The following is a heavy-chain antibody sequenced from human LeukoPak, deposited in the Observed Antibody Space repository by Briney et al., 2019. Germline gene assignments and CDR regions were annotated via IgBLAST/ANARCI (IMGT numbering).Heavy chain of an antibody. CDR3: ARLEGNYGSGSYYNAPFDY. V-gene: IGHV3-23*01. D-gene: IGHD3-10*01. CDR2: VSGSGGST. CDR1: GFTLSSYA. J-gene: IGHJ4*02. Sequence: PGGSLRLSCAASGFTLSSYAMSWVRQAPGKGLAWVSIVSGSGGSTNYTDSVKGRFTISRDNSKNTLYLQMNSLRAEDTAVYYCARLEGNYGSGSYYNAPFDYWGQGTLVAVSS.